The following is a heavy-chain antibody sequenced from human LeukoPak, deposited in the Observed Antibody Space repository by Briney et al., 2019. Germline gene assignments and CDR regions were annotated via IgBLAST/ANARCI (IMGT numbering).Heavy chain of an antibody. CDR3: ARAYDVEYGGNSLGGY. CDR1: GFTFSTYA. D-gene: IGHD4-23*01. CDR2: ISGSGGST. J-gene: IGHJ4*02. V-gene: IGHV3-23*01. Sequence: PGGSLRLSCAASGFTFSTYAMIWVRQAPGKGLEWVSAISGSGGSTYYADSVKGRFTISRDNAKNTLYLQMNSLRAEDTAVYYCARAYDVEYGGNSLGGYWGQGTLVTVSS.